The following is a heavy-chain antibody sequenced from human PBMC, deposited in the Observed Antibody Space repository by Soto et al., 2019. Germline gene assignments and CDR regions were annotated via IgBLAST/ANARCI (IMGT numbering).Heavy chain of an antibody. CDR2: ISSSGSTI. J-gene: IGHJ6*02. D-gene: IGHD3-10*01. CDR1: GFTFSDYY. Sequence: QVQLVESGGGLVKPGGSLRLSCAASGFTFSDYYMSWIRQAPGKGLEWGSYISSSGSTIYYADSVKGRFTIPKDKAKNSLYLQMNSLRAEDTAVYYCARDQYYYGSGSYPYYYYGMDVWGQGTTVTVSS. CDR3: ARDQYYYGSGSYPYYYYGMDV. V-gene: IGHV3-11*01.